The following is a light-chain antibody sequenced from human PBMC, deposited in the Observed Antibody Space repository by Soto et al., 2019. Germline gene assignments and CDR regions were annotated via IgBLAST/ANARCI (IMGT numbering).Light chain of an antibody. CDR1: SSEIGTYDH. CDR3: ISYTVSTCSV. J-gene: IGLJ1*01. Sequence: QSVLTQPASVSGSPGQSISISCIGTSSEIGTYDHVAWFQQFPGKTPKLVIYSVSDRPSGVSYRFSGSKSGNTASLTICGLQVGDEADYYCISYTVSTCSVVGTGTKVTVL. CDR2: SVS. V-gene: IGLV2-14*01.